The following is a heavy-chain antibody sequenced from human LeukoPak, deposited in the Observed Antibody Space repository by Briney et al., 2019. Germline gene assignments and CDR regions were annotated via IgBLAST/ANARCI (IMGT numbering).Heavy chain of an antibody. CDR1: GFTFSGHA. D-gene: IGHD7-27*01. Sequence: GGSLRLSCAASGFTFSGHAMHWVRQTPGVGLEWLAIIGDDGRDQHYTDSVKGRFTISRDNSKNTLFLQLSSLTPEDTALYLCARDLMWGFDYWGQGTLVTVSS. CDR3: ARDLMWGFDY. J-gene: IGHJ4*02. CDR2: IGDDGRDQ. V-gene: IGHV3-30*02.